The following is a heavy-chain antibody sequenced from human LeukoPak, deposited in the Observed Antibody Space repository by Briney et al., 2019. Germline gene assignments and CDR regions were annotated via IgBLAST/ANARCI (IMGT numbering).Heavy chain of an antibody. CDR3: ARSFLGSSSLDY. V-gene: IGHV4-39*01. Sequence: SETLSLTCTVSGGSISSSSYYWGWIRQPPGKGLEWIGSIYYSGSTYYNPSLKSRVTISVDTSKNQFSLKLSSVTAADTAVYYCARSFLGSSSLDYWGQGTLVTVSS. CDR1: GGSISSSSYY. CDR2: IYYSGST. D-gene: IGHD6-6*01. J-gene: IGHJ4*02.